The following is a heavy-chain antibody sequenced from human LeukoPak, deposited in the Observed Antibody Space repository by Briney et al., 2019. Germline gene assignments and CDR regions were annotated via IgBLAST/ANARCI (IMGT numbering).Heavy chain of an antibody. CDR1: GYTFTSYY. V-gene: IGHV1-46*01. Sequence: GASVKVSCKASGYTFTSYYMHWVRQAPGQGLEWMGIINPSGGSTSYAQKFQGRVTMTRDMSTSTVYMELSSLRSEDTAVYYCARATRYCSGGSCLDYWGQGTLVTVPS. CDR2: INPSGGST. D-gene: IGHD2-15*01. CDR3: ARATRYCSGGSCLDY. J-gene: IGHJ4*02.